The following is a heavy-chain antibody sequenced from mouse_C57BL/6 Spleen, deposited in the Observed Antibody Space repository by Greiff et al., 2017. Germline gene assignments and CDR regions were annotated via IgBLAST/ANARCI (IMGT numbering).Heavy chain of an antibody. CDR3: ARPRRNWDYAMDY. Sequence: EVMLVESGGDLVKPGGSLKLSCAASGFTFSSYGMSWVRQTPDKRLEWVATISSGGSYTYYPDSVKGRFTISRDNAKNTLYLQMSSLKSEDTAMYYCARPRRNWDYAMDYWGQGTSVTVSS. CDR2: ISSGGSYT. D-gene: IGHD4-1*02. J-gene: IGHJ4*01. CDR1: GFTFSSYG. V-gene: IGHV5-6*01.